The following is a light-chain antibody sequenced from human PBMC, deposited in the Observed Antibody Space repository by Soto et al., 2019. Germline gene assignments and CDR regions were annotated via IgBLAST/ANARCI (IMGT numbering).Light chain of an antibody. J-gene: IGKJ5*01. CDR3: QQRSNWPSIT. CDR2: DAS. Sequence: EILLTQSPATLSLSPGERATLSCRASQSVGNYLAWYQHKPGQAPRLLIYDASSRAPGIPARFSGSGSGTDFTLTISSLEAEDSADYYCQQRSNWPSITFGQGTRLEIK. V-gene: IGKV3-11*01. CDR1: QSVGNY.